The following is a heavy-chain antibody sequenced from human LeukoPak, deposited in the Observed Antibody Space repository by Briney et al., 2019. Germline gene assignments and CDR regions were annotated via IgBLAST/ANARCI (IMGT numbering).Heavy chain of an antibody. CDR1: GFTFFNYW. D-gene: IGHD4/OR15-4a*01. CDR2: IDLEGSQR. Sequence: GGSLRLSCAASGFTFFNYWMSWVRQAPGKGLEWVANIDLEGSQRFYVDSLKGRFTISRDNANNLVYLQMNSLRAEDTAVYYCARDVDYANPRHDYWGQGTLVTVSS. CDR3: ARDVDYANPRHDY. J-gene: IGHJ4*02. V-gene: IGHV3-7*01.